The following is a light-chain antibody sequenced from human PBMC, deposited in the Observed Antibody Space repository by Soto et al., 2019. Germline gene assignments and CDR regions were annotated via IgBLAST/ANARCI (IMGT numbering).Light chain of an antibody. CDR3: QQGHRTPYT. V-gene: IGKV1-39*01. CDR1: QSISTY. Sequence: DIQMTQSPSSLSASVGDRVTISCRASQSISTYLDWYQQKPGKAPNLLIYTASTLQTAVPSRFTGRGCGTDCTPSITNIHPQDIATYYCQQGHRTPYTYGQGTKVEIK. J-gene: IGKJ2*01. CDR2: TAS.